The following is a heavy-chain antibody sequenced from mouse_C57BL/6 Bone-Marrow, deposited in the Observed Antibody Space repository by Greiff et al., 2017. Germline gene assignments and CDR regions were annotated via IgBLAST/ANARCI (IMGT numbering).Heavy chain of an antibody. CDR3: ARSEYDFDY. CDR2: IYPGSGST. J-gene: IGHJ2*01. V-gene: IGHV1-55*01. CDR1: GYTFTSYW. Sequence: QVQLQQPGAELVKPGASVKLSCKASGYTFTSYWITWVKQRPGQGLEWIGDIYPGSGSTNYNEKFKSKTTLTVDTSSSTAYMQLSSLTSEDSAVYDCARSEYDFDYGGQGTTLTVSS. D-gene: IGHD5-1*01.